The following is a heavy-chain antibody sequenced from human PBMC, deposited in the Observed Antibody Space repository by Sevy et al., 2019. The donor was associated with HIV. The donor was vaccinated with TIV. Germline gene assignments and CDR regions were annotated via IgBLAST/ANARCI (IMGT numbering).Heavy chain of an antibody. J-gene: IGHJ4*02. Sequence: GGSLRLSCAASGFTFSTYNMNWVRQAPGKGLEWVSSITFSSNYIYYADSVKGRFTISRDNSKNTLYLQMNSLRAEDTAVYYCAIESTGGYPDYWGQGTLVTVSS. CDR1: GFTFSTYN. V-gene: IGHV3-21*01. D-gene: IGHD3-10*01. CDR3: AIESTGGYPDY. CDR2: ITFSSNYI.